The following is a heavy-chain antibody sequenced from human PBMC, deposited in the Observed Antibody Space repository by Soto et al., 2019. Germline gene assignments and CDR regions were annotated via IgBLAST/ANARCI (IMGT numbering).Heavy chain of an antibody. CDR1: GSSMSGFY. CDR3: AREDDGMDV. Sequence: SETLSLTCAVSGSSMSGFYWGWVRQPPGKGLEWIGSIFHSGNSYYNPSLKSRVILSVDTSKNQFSLNLTTAIAADTAVYYCAREDDGMDVWGQGTPVTVSS. J-gene: IGHJ6*02. CDR2: IFHSGNS. V-gene: IGHV4-38-2*02.